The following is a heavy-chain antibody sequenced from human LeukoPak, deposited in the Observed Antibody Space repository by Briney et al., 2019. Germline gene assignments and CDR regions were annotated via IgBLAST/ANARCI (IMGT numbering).Heavy chain of an antibody. CDR3: AKRTLYYYDSSGYYYDY. Sequence: GGSLRLSCAASGFTFSSYAMSWVRQAPGKGLEWVSAMSGSGGSTYCADSVKGRFTISRDNSKNTLYLQMNSLRAEDTAVYYCAKRTLYYYDSSGYYYDYWGQGTLVTVSS. CDR2: MSGSGGST. CDR1: GFTFSSYA. V-gene: IGHV3-23*01. J-gene: IGHJ4*02. D-gene: IGHD3-22*01.